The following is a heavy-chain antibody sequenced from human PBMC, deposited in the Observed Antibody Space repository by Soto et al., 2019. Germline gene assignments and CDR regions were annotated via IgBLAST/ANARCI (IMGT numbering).Heavy chain of an antibody. CDR3: ARVAAGTWWFDP. Sequence: QVQLQESGPRLVKPSQTLSLTCTVSGGSISSGGYYWSWIRQHPGKGLEWIGYIYYSGSTYYNPSLKSRVTISVDMSKIQFSLKLSSLTAADTAVYYCARVAAGTWWFDPWGQGTLVTVSS. CDR1: GGSISSGGYY. J-gene: IGHJ5*02. D-gene: IGHD6-13*01. V-gene: IGHV4-31*03. CDR2: IYYSGST.